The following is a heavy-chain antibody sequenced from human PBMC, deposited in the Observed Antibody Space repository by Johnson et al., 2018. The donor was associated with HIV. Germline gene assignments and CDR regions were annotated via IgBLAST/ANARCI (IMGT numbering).Heavy chain of an antibody. V-gene: IGHV3-23*04. D-gene: IGHD1-26*01. CDR1: GFAFRSYW. Sequence: VQLVESGGGLVQPGGSLRLSCAASGFAFRSYWMHWVRQAPGKGLVWVSAISGSGGSTYYADSVKGRFTISRDNSKNTLYMKMNSLRAEDTAVYFCAKDLSWVMGGGLLRSYALDIWGQGTMVTVSS. CDR3: AKDLSWVMGGGLLRSYALDI. J-gene: IGHJ3*02. CDR2: ISGSGGST.